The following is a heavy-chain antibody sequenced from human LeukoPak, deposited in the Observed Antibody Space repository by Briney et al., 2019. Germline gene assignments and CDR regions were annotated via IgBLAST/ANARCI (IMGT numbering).Heavy chain of an antibody. CDR2: ISATDGTI. CDR1: GYTFSTYA. V-gene: IGHV3-23*01. J-gene: IGHJ4*02. D-gene: IGHD2-15*01. Sequence: GGSLRLSCAASGYTFSTYAMSWVRQAPGKGLEWVSGISATDGTIHYADSVKGRFTISRDNSKNTLYLQMNSLRAEDTAVYYCAKAEATYCSGGSCYSFDYWGQGTLVTVSS. CDR3: AKAEATYCSGGSCYSFDY.